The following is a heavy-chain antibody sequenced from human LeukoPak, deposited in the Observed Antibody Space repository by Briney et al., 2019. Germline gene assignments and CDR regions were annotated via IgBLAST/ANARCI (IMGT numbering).Heavy chain of an antibody. CDR3: ARKSASGNYPLDY. Sequence: PGGSLRLSCAASGFTFSDYYMNWIRQAPGKGLEWVSVYADSVKGRFTISRDNAKNTVFLQMSSLRAEDTALYYCARKSASGNYPLDYWGQGTLVTVSS. V-gene: IGHV3-11*03. J-gene: IGHJ4*02. CDR1: GFTFSDYY. D-gene: IGHD3-10*01.